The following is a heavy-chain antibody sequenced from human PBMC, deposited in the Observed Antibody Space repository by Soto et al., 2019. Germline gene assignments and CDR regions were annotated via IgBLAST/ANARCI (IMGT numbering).Heavy chain of an antibody. J-gene: IGHJ3*02. CDR3: AKVRQWLVPSDALDI. CDR1: GFSFDDDA. D-gene: IGHD6-19*01. V-gene: IGHV3-9*01. CDR2: ISWNSGSM. Sequence: LTSTCAASGFSFDDDAMDWVGQAPWKGLEWVSGISWNSGSMGYEDAVKGRFNISRDNAKNSLYLQMNTLRADDTALYYCAKVRQWLVPSDALDIWGQGTMVTVSS.